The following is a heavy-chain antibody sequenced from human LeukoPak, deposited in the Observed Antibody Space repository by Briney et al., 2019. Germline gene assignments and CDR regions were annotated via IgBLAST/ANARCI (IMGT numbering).Heavy chain of an antibody. CDR2: ITGSGGNT. CDR1: GFTFSNYA. J-gene: IGHJ4*02. Sequence: GGSLRLSCAASGFTFSNYAMSWVRQAPGKGLEWVSAITGSGGNTYHADSVKGRFTITRDNSKNTVFLQMNSLRAEDTAVYYCAKWGDYDVLTGYYVSDYWGQGTLVTVSS. CDR3: AKWGDYDVLTGYYVSDY. D-gene: IGHD3-9*01. V-gene: IGHV3-23*01.